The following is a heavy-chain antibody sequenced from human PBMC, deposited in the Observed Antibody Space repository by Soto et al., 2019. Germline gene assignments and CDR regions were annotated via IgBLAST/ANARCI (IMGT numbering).Heavy chain of an antibody. J-gene: IGHJ1*01. CDR3: AKVGWDTMTTVTKGYFLH. V-gene: IGHV3-23*01. Sequence: EVQLLESGGGLVQPGGSLRLSCAASGLTFSSYAMSWVRQAPGKGLAWVPTISGSGDSTYYADSVKGRFTISGDNSKNSLYLQMNSLRAEDTAVYYCAKVGWDTMTTVTKGYFLHWGQGTLVTVSS. D-gene: IGHD4-17*01. CDR2: ISGSGDST. CDR1: GLTFSSYA.